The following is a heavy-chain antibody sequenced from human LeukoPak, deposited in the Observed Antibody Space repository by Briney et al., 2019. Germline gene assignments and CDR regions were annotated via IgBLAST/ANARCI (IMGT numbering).Heavy chain of an antibody. CDR3: ASQGYSSGWWYNWFDP. J-gene: IGHJ5*02. Sequence: VASVKVSCKASGYTFTSYGISWVRQAPGRGLEWMGWISAYNGNTNYAQKLQGRVTMTTDTSTSTAYMELRSLRSDDTAVYYCASQGYSSGWWYNWFDPWGQGTLVTVSS. D-gene: IGHD6-19*01. CDR1: GYTFTSYG. V-gene: IGHV1-18*01. CDR2: ISAYNGNT.